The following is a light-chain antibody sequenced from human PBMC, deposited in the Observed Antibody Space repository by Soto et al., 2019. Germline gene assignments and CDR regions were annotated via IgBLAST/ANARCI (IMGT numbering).Light chain of an antibody. J-gene: IGLJ2*01. CDR1: SSNIRSNT. V-gene: IGLV1-44*01. CDR3: AAWDDSLNGVV. CDR2: SNN. Sequence: SVLTEPPSASGTPGQRVTISCSGSSSNIRSNTVNWYQQLPGTAPKLLIYSNNQRPSGVPDRFSGSKSGTSASLAISGLQSEDEADYYCAAWDDSLNGVVFGGGTQLTVL.